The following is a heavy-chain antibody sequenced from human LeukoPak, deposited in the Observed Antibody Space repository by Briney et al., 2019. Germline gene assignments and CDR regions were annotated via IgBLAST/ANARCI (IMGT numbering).Heavy chain of an antibody. Sequence: SQTLSLTCTVSGGSISSGGYYWSWIRQHPGKGLEWIGYIYYSGSTYYNPSLKSRVTISVDTSKNQFSLKLSSVIAADTAVYYCARGGAMYGRFDYWGQGTLVTVSS. CDR2: IYYSGST. V-gene: IGHV4-31*03. D-gene: IGHD2-8*01. J-gene: IGHJ4*02. CDR3: ARGGAMYGRFDY. CDR1: GGSISSGGYY.